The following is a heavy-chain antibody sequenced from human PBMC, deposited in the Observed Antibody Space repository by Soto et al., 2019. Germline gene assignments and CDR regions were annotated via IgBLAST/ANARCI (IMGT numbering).Heavy chain of an antibody. CDR3: AKAPSYDFWTG. J-gene: IGHJ4*02. D-gene: IGHD3-3*01. CDR2: ISGSGGST. CDR1: GFTFSSYA. V-gene: IGHV3-23*01. Sequence: GSLRLSCAASGFTFSSYAMSWVRQAPGEGLEWVSAISGSGGSTYYADSVKGRSTISRDNSKNTLYLQMNSLRAEDTAVYYCAKAPSYDFWTGWGQGTLVTVSS.